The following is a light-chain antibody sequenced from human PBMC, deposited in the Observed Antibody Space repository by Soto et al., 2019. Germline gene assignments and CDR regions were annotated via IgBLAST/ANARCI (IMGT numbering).Light chain of an antibody. Sequence: NFMLTQPHSVSESPGKTVTISCTGSSGSIASNYVQWYQQRPGSAPTTVIYENNQRPSGVPDRFSGSIDSSSNSASLTISRLKAEEDADYCWYSYNSSKHLVFGGGTKLTVL. J-gene: IGLJ2*01. CDR1: SGSIASNY. CDR3: YSYNSSKHLV. CDR2: ENN. V-gene: IGLV6-57*02.